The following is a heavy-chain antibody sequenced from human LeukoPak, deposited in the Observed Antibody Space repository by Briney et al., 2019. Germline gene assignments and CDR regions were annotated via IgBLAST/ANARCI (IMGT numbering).Heavy chain of an antibody. CDR3: ARNVDTATNEYYFDY. CDR2: IDPSDSYT. V-gene: IGHV5-10-1*01. Sequence: GESLKISCKGSGYSFTNNWITWVRQMPGKGLEWMGRIDPSDSYTDSSPSFQGHVTISADKSISTAYLQWSSLKASDTAMYYCARNVDTATNEYYFDYWGQGTLVTVSS. J-gene: IGHJ4*02. D-gene: IGHD5-18*01. CDR1: GYSFTNNW.